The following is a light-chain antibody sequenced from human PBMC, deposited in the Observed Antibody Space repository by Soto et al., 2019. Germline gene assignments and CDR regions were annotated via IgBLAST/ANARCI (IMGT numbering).Light chain of an antibody. Sequence: QSALTQPRSVSGSPGQSVSISCTGTSSDVGRYSYVSWYQQHPGKAPKLMIYDVSERPSGVPDRFSGSKSGNTASLTISGLQAEDEADYYCVSFAGGTYVFGTGTKSPS. CDR3: VSFAGGTYV. J-gene: IGLJ1*01. CDR2: DVS. V-gene: IGLV2-11*01. CDR1: SSDVGRYSY.